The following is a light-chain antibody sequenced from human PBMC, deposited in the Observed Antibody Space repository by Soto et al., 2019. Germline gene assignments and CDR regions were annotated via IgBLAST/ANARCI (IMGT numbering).Light chain of an antibody. CDR1: QSISSTF. J-gene: IGKJ1*01. CDR2: GAS. CDR3: QQYHDTGT. V-gene: IGKV3-20*01. Sequence: EIVLTQSPGTLSLSPGERATLSCRASQSISSTFLAWYQQKPGQAPRLLISGASSRATGIPDRFSGSGSGTEFTLTISRLEPEDFAVYYCQQYHDTGTFGQGTKV.